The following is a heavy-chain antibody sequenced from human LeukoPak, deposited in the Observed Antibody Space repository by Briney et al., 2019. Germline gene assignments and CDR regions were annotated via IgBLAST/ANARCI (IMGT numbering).Heavy chain of an antibody. Sequence: PSETLSLTCTVSGGSISSTSYYWGWIRQPPGKGLEWIGCIYYSGSNYYNPSLKSRVTISVDTSKNQFSLKLSSVTAADTAVYYCARPAPRYYYGSGSYYFDYWGQGTLVTVSS. CDR2: IYYSGSN. CDR1: GGSISSTSYY. V-gene: IGHV4-39*01. CDR3: ARPAPRYYYGSGSYYFDY. J-gene: IGHJ4*02. D-gene: IGHD3-10*01.